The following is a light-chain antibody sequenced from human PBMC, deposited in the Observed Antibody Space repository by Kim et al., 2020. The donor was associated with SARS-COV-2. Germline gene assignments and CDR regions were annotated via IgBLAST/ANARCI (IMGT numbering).Light chain of an antibody. CDR2: YDS. V-gene: IGLV3-21*01. CDR3: QVWDSSGDHPVV. Sequence: PGKTATITCAVNNIGSKSVHWYQQKPGLAPVMVISYDSDRPSGIPERFSGSNSGYTATLTISRVEAGDEADYYCQVWDSSGDHPVVFGGGTQLTVL. CDR1: NIGSKS. J-gene: IGLJ2*01.